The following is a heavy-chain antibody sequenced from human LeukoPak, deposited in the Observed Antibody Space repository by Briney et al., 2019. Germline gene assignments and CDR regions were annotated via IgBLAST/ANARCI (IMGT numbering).Heavy chain of an antibody. CDR1: GGAFSGYH. D-gene: IGHD3-10*01. V-gene: IGHV4-34*01. Sequence: SETLSLTCVVYGGAFSGYHWSWIRKSPGKGLDWIGEINHRGSTNYNPSLKLRVAMSLDTSKLQFSLKLSSVTAADTAVYYCAKSIYGSGSYYNWFDPWGQGTLVTVSS. CDR3: AKSIYGSGSYYNWFDP. CDR2: INHRGST. J-gene: IGHJ5*02.